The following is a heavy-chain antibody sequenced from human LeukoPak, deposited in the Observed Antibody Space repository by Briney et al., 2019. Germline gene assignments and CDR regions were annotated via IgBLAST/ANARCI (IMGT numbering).Heavy chain of an antibody. CDR3: ARVVQGFDDFEI. D-gene: IGHD2-2*01. V-gene: IGHV4-34*01. CDR1: GGSFSGYY. Sequence: SETLSLTCAVYGGSFSGYYWSWIRQPPGKGLEWIGEINHSGSTNYNPSLKNRVTISVDTSKNPFSLKLSSVTAADTAVYYCARVVQGFDDFEIWGQGTMVTVSS. CDR2: INHSGST. J-gene: IGHJ3*02.